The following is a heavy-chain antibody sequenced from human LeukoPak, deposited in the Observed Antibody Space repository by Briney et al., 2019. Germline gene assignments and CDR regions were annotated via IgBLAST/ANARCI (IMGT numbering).Heavy chain of an antibody. J-gene: IGHJ6*02. D-gene: IGHD6-19*01. CDR2: ISAYNGNT. CDR1: GYTFTSYG. CDR3: ARGPYSSGWYTDYYYYYGMDV. V-gene: IGHV1-18*01. Sequence: ASVKVSCKASGYTFTSYGISWVRQAPGQGLERMGWISAYNGNTNYAQKLQGRVTMTTDTSTSTAYMELRSLRSDDTAVYYCARGPYSSGWYTDYYYYYGMDVWGQGTTVTVSS.